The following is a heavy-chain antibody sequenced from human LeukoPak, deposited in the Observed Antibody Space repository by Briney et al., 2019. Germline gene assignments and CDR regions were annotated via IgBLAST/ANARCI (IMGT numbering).Heavy chain of an antibody. Sequence: ASVKVSCKVSGYTLTELSMHWVRQAPGKGLEWMGGFDPEDGETIYAQKFQGRVTMTEDTSTDTAYMELSSLRSEDTTVYYCATMIYEYYYDSSGYRVYDYWGQGTLVTVSS. D-gene: IGHD3-22*01. V-gene: IGHV1-24*01. CDR1: GYTLTELS. J-gene: IGHJ4*02. CDR3: ATMIYEYYYDSSGYRVYDY. CDR2: FDPEDGET.